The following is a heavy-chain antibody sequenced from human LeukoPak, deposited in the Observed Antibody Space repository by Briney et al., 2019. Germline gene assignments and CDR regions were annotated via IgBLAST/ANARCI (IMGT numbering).Heavy chain of an antibody. CDR1: GYTFTGYY. J-gene: IGHJ5*02. CDR2: INPNSGGT. V-gene: IGHV1-2*02. D-gene: IGHD2-2*01. CDR3: ARPAARLTYNWFDP. Sequence: GASVKVSCKASGYTFTGYYMHWVRQAPGQGLEWMGWINPNSGGTNYAQKFQGRVTMTRDTSISTAYMELSRLRSDDTAVYYCARPAARLTYNWFDPWGQGTLVTVSS.